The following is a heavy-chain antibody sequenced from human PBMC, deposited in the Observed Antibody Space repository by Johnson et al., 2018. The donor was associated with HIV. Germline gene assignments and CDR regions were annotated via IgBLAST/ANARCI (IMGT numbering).Heavy chain of an antibody. D-gene: IGHD3-22*01. Sequence: QVQLVESGGGLVKPGGSLRLSCAASGFTFSDFFMSWIRQAPGKGLEWVAYMSTSGSTKFYADSVKGRFTISRDNSNNTLYLQMNSLRVEDTAVYLCARGRISMKVVDLRGGGFDIWGQGTKVTVSS. CDR3: ARGRISMKVVDLRGGGFDI. V-gene: IGHV3-11*04. J-gene: IGHJ3*02. CDR2: MSTSGSTK. CDR1: GFTFSDFF.